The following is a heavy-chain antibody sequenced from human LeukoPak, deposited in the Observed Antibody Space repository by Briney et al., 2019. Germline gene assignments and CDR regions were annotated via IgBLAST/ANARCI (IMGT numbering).Heavy chain of an antibody. CDR2: ISGSGGST. J-gene: IGHJ4*02. CDR1: GFTFSSYA. Sequence: RAGGSLRLSCAASGFTFSSYAMSWVRQAPGKGLEWVSAISGSGGSTYYADSVKGRFTISRDNSKNTLYLQMNSLRAEHTAVYYCAKGGNLYYFDYWGQGTLVTVSS. V-gene: IGHV3-23*01. D-gene: IGHD4-23*01. CDR3: AKGGNLYYFDY.